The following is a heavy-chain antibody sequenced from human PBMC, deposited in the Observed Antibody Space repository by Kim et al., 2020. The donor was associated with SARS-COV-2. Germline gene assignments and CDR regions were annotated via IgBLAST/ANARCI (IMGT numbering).Heavy chain of an antibody. V-gene: IGHV3-11*03. J-gene: IGHJ4*02. D-gene: IGHD6-13*01. CDR1: GFTFSDYY. CDR3: ARRGSSWYSQIDY. CDR2: ITSSSTYT. Sequence: GGSLRLSCAASGFTFSDYYMSWIHQAPGKGLEWVSYITSSSTYTNYADSVKGRFTISRDNAENSLYLQMNSLRAEDTAVYYCARRGSSWYSQIDYWGQGTLVTVSS.